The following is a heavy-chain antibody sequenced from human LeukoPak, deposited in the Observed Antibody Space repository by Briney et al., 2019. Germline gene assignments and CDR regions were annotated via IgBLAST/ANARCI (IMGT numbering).Heavy chain of an antibody. V-gene: IGHV3-30*02. Sequence: AGGSLRLSCVASGFTFSSYGMHWVRQVPGKGLEWVALIWYDGSNKYYSDSVKGRFTISRDNSKNTLYLQMNSLRAEDTAVYYCARDSSPRYFDWLVYYWGQGTLVTVSS. D-gene: IGHD3-9*01. CDR1: GFTFSSYG. CDR2: IWYDGSNK. J-gene: IGHJ4*02. CDR3: ARDSSPRYFDWLVYY.